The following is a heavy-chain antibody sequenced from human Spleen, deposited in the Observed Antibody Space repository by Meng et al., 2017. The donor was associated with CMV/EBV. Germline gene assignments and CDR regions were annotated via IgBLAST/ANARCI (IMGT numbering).Heavy chain of an antibody. J-gene: IGHJ5*02. CDR3: ARGPDVVVPAAIRFDP. Sequence: SGYTFTSYDINWVRQATGQGLEWMGWMNPNSGNTGYEQKFQGRVTMTRNTSISTAYMELSSLRSEDTAVYYCARGPDVVVPAAIRFDPWGQGTLVTVSS. CDR1: GYTFTSYD. D-gene: IGHD2-2*02. CDR2: MNPNSGNT. V-gene: IGHV1-8*01.